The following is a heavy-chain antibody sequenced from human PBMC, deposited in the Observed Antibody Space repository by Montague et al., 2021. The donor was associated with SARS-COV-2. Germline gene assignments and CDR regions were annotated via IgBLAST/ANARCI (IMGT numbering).Heavy chain of an antibody. J-gene: IGHJ4*02. CDR1: GASISTSSFH. CDR3: ARHAPFSDYHSRYPFDFDV. Sequence: SETLSLTCTVSGASISTSSFHWGWVRQSPGKGLEWIATIYLSGSAYYNPSLKSRVSISIDTSKNQFSLQLTSVTAADTAVYYCARHAPFSDYHSRYPFDFDVWGQGTMVTVSS. D-gene: IGHD4-17*01. V-gene: IGHV4-39*01. CDR2: IYLSGSA.